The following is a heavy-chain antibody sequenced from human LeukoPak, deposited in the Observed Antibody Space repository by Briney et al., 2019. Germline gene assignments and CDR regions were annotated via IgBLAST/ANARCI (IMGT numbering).Heavy chain of an antibody. V-gene: IGHV4-59*11. CDR3: ARDRISINALDM. CDR1: GASISGHY. CDR2: ISHIGST. J-gene: IGHJ3*02. D-gene: IGHD1-14*01. Sequence: SETLSLTCTVSGASISGHYWTWIRQPPGKELEWIGYISHIGSTNYNPSLKGRVTISVDTSRNQFSLKLTTVTAADTAVYYCARDRISINALDMWGQGTMVTVSS.